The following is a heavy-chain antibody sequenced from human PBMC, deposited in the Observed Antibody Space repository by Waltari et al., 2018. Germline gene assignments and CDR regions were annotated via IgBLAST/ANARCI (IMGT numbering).Heavy chain of an antibody. D-gene: IGHD4-17*01. V-gene: IGHV1-69*01. CDR1: GYTFTSYA. Sequence: QVQLVQSGSELKKPGASVKVSCKASGYTFTSYAMNWVRQAPGQGLEWMGGIIPIFGTANYAQKFQGRVTITTDESTSTAYMELSSLRSEDTAVYYCASDGDYVFHYWGQGTLVTVSS. CDR3: ASDGDYVFHY. J-gene: IGHJ4*02. CDR2: IIPIFGTA.